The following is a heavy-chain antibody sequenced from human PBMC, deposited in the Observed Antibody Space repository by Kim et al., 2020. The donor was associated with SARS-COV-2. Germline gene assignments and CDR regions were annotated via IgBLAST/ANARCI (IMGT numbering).Heavy chain of an antibody. Sequence: SETLSLTCVVSGASISSSSCWSWVRQPPGKGLEWIGEVDHSGTTSYNVSLKNRVSILVDKSKNQFSLRLTSVSAADTAVYYCARGVSSAWTLRAWFDPWGQGTLSPSP. CDR3: ARGVSSAWTLRAWFDP. CDR2: VDHSGTT. CDR1: GASISSSSC. J-gene: IGHJ5*02. V-gene: IGHV4-4*02. D-gene: IGHD3-22*01.